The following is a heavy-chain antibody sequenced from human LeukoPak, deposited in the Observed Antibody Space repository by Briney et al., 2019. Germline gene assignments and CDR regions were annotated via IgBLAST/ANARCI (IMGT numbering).Heavy chain of an antibody. Sequence: ASVKVSCKASGYTFTSYAMHWVRQAPGQRLEWMGWINAGNGNTKYSQKFQGRVTITADESTSTAYMELSSLRSEDTAVYYCARGFGYDFWSGYYHYWGQGTLVTVSS. V-gene: IGHV1-3*01. CDR3: ARGFGYDFWSGYYHY. CDR1: GYTFTSYA. CDR2: INAGNGNT. J-gene: IGHJ4*02. D-gene: IGHD3-3*01.